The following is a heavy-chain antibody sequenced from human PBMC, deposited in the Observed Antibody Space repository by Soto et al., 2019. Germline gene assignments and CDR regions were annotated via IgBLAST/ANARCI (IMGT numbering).Heavy chain of an antibody. CDR1: GGSFSDYY. CDR3: ARDGIIMVRKAYYGLDV. V-gene: IGHV4-34*01. D-gene: IGHD3-10*01. CDR2: ISHSGST. Sequence: SETLSLTCAVYGGSFSDYYWSWIRQPPGKGLEWIGEISHSGSTNYNPSLKSRVTISIDTSKNQSSLKLSSVTAADTAVYYCARDGIIMVRKAYYGLDVWGQGTTVTVS. J-gene: IGHJ6*02.